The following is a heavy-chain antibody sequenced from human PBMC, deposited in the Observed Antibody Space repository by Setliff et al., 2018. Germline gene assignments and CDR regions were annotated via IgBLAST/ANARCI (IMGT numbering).Heavy chain of an antibody. D-gene: IGHD3-10*01. CDR3: ARHATYYYGSGNLPFDH. V-gene: IGHV4-34*12. Sequence: SETLSLTCAIYGESSSGYYWSWIRQSPGKTLEWIGEIMDGRDTVYNPSLNSRVTMSFDTSRNQFSLELSSVTAADTAVYYCARHATYYYGSGNLPFDHWAQGSLVTVSS. CDR2: IMDGRDT. CDR1: GESSSGYY. J-gene: IGHJ4*02.